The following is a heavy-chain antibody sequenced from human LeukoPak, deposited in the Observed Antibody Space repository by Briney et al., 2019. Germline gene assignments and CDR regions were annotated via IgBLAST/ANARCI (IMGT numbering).Heavy chain of an antibody. Sequence: PSETLSLTCTVSGGSISSYYWSWIRQPAGKGLEWIGRVHSSGSTNYNPSLKSRVTMSVDTSKNQFSLKLRFVTAADTAVYYCARGSYYYYYDSSGYEGTSFDYWGQGTLVTVSS. CDR3: ARGSYYYYYDSSGYEGTSFDY. CDR2: VHSSGST. D-gene: IGHD3-22*01. J-gene: IGHJ4*02. V-gene: IGHV4-4*07. CDR1: GGSISSYY.